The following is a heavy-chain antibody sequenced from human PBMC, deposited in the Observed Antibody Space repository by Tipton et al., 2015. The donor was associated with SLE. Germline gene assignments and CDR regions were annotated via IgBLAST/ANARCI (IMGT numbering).Heavy chain of an antibody. V-gene: IGHV5-10-1*01. D-gene: IGHD3-10*01. J-gene: IGHJ6*03. CDR1: GYTFINYW. CDR2: IDPTDSYT. CDR3: ARGGDGVRGLPYYMDV. Sequence: VQLVQSGAEVKKPGESLRISCQFSGYTFINYWITWVRQMPGKGLEWMGNIDPTDSYTNYGPSFQGHVTISADNSINTAYLHWSSLNASDTAMYYCARGGDGVRGLPYYMDVWGKGTTVTVSS.